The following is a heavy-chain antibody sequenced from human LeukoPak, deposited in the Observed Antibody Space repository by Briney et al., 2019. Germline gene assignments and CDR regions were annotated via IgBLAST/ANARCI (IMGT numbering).Heavy chain of an antibody. V-gene: IGHV6-1*01. CDR2: TYYTSKWYS. Sequence: SQTLSLTCAISGDTVSSNSATWNWIRQSPSRGLEWQGRTYYTSKWYSDYAVSVKSRITINPDTSKNQFSLQLNSVTPEDTAVYYCARIGHPWGIEDAFDIWGQGTMVTVSS. J-gene: IGHJ3*02. CDR1: GDTVSSNSAT. D-gene: IGHD3-16*01. CDR3: ARIGHPWGIEDAFDI.